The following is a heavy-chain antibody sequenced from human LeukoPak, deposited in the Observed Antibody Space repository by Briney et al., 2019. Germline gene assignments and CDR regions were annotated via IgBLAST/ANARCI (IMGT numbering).Heavy chain of an antibody. CDR2: ISSSGSTI. J-gene: IGHJ5*02. Sequence: GGSLRLSCAASGFTFTDYYMNWVRQAPGKGLEWVSYISSSGSTIYYADSVKGRFTISRDNAKNSLYLQMNSLRAEDTAVYYCTRAHNYDWFDPWGQGTLVTVSS. CDR3: TRAHNYDWFDP. D-gene: IGHD4-11*01. CDR1: GFTFTDYY. V-gene: IGHV3-11*04.